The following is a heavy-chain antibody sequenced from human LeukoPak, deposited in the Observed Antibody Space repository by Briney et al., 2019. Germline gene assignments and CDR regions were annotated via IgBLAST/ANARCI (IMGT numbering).Heavy chain of an antibody. CDR2: IYHDGNT. J-gene: IGHJ5*02. CDR1: DYSISSGYY. D-gene: IGHD3-9*01. Sequence: PSETLSLTCSVSDYSISSGYYWGWIRQPPGKGLEWIGNIYHDGNTYYNPSLKSRVTISVDKSKNQFSLKLSSVTAADTAVYYCARRNADDIRDNSHEFDPWGQGTLVTVSS. CDR3: ARRNADDIRDNSHEFDP. V-gene: IGHV4-38-2*02.